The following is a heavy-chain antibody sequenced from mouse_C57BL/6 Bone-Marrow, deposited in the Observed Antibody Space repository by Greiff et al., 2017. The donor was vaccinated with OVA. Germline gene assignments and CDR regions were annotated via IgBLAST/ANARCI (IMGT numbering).Heavy chain of an antibody. V-gene: IGHV5-6*01. D-gene: IGHD1-3*01. CDR1: GFTFSSYG. Sequence: VQLKESGGDLVKPGGSLKLSCAASGFTFSSYGMSWVRQTPDQRLEWVATISSGGSYTYYPDSVKGRFTISRDNAKNTLYLQMSSLKSEDTAMYYCAITFYAMDYWGQGTSVTVSS. J-gene: IGHJ4*01. CDR3: AITFYAMDY. CDR2: ISSGGSYT.